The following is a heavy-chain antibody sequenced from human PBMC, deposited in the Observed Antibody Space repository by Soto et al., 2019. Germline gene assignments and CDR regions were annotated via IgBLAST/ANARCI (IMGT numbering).Heavy chain of an antibody. J-gene: IGHJ4*02. Sequence: SETLSLTCAVYGGSFSGYYWSWIRQPPGKGLEWIGEINHSGSTNYNPSLKSRVTISVDTSKNQFSLKLSSVTAADTAVYYCARGLKSGATIDYWGQGTLVTVSS. V-gene: IGHV4-34*01. CDR2: INHSGST. D-gene: IGHD5-12*01. CDR1: GGSFSGYY. CDR3: ARGLKSGATIDY.